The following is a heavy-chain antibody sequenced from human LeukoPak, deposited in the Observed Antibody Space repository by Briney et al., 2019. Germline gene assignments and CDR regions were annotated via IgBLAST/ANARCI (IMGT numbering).Heavy chain of an antibody. Sequence: GASVNVSCKASGYTFTGYYMHWVRQAPGQGLEWMGWINPDSGGTNYAQKLQGRVTMSRDTSISTAYMVLSRLRSDDTAVYYCAMADIVVVPAASSPDYWGQGTLVTVSS. D-gene: IGHD2-2*01. V-gene: IGHV1-2*02. CDR2: INPDSGGT. CDR1: GYTFTGYY. J-gene: IGHJ4*02. CDR3: AMADIVVVPAASSPDY.